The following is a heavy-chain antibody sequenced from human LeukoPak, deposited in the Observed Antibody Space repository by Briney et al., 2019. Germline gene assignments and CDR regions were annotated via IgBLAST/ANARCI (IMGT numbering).Heavy chain of an antibody. CDR3: ARDLSYYDSSGYHHYFDY. CDR1: GFTFGTYA. D-gene: IGHD3-22*01. V-gene: IGHV3-23*01. CDR2: VGGGGTST. Sequence: GGSLRLSCAASGFTFGTYAMSWVRQAPGEGLEWVSNVGGGGTSTYYADSVKGRFTISRDNSKNTLYLQMNSLRAEDTAVYYCARDLSYYDSSGYHHYFDYWGQGTLVTVSS. J-gene: IGHJ4*02.